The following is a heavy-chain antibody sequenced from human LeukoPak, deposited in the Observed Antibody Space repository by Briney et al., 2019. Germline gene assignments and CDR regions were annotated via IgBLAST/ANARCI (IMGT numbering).Heavy chain of an antibody. Sequence: SETLSLTCTVSGGSISSSSYYWGWIRQAPGKGFEWIGSIYYRGSTYYSPSLKSRLTISVDTSRNQFSLNLNSVTAADTAVYYCARRGLYAGNIIWDWGQGTLVTVSS. CDR3: ARRGLYAGNIIWD. CDR2: IYYRGST. J-gene: IGHJ4*02. D-gene: IGHD2/OR15-2a*01. V-gene: IGHV4-39*01. CDR1: GGSISSSSYY.